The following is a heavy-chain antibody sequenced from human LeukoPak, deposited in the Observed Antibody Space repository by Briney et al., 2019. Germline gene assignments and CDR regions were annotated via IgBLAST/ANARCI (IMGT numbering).Heavy chain of an antibody. CDR1: GGSFSGYY. Sequence: SSETLSLTCAVYGGSFSGYYWSWIRQPPGKGLEWIGEINHSGSTNYNPSLKSRVTISVDTSKNQFSLKLSSVTAADTAVYYCARDLPTTAFDIWGQGTMVTVSS. V-gene: IGHV4-34*01. CDR2: INHSGST. J-gene: IGHJ3*02. CDR3: ARDLPTTAFDI. D-gene: IGHD1-7*01.